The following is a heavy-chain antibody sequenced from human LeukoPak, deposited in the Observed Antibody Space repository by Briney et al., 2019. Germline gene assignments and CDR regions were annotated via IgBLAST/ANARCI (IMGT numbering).Heavy chain of an antibody. CDR2: INHSGST. CDR1: GGSFSGYY. D-gene: IGHD6-19*01. CDR3: ARAWVPEYSSGCYYFDY. V-gene: IGHV4-34*01. Sequence: SETLSLTCAVYGGSFSGYYWSWIRQPPGKGLEWIGEINHSGSTNYNPSLKSRVTISVDTSKNQFSLKLSSVTAADTAVYYCARAWVPEYSSGCYYFDYWGQGTLVTVSS. J-gene: IGHJ4*02.